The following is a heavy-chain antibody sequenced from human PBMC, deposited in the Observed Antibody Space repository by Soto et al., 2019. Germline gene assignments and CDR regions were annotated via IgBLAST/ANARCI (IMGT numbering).Heavy chain of an antibody. CDR1: GYTFTSYD. CDR2: MNPNTGNS. D-gene: IGHD1-1*01. J-gene: IGHJ4*02. Sequence: ASVKVSCKASGYTFTSYDIYWVRQATGQGLEWMGWMNPNTGNSGYAQKFQGRVTVTSDTSINTVHMELSSLRSEDTAVYYCARRAETNGWNGFGADKYYFDFWGQGTLVTVSS. CDR3: ARRAETNGWNGFGADKYYFDF. V-gene: IGHV1-8*01.